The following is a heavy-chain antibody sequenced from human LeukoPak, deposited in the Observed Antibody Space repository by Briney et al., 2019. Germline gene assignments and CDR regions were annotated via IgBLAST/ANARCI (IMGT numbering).Heavy chain of an antibody. Sequence: ASVKVSCKASGGTFSSYAINWVRQATGQGLEWMGWMNPNSGNTGYAQKFQGRVTMTRNTSISTAYMELSSLRSEDTAVYYCARGFGYSSSWYIYWGQGTLVTVSS. CDR3: ARGFGYSSSWYIY. D-gene: IGHD6-13*01. CDR1: GGTFSSYA. V-gene: IGHV1-8*02. CDR2: MNPNSGNT. J-gene: IGHJ4*02.